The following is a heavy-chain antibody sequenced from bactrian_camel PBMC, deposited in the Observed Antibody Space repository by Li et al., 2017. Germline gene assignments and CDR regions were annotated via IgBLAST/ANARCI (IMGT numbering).Heavy chain of an antibody. CDR3: AVRWSGTRCFASARGYNY. CDR1: GSIYGDAC. D-gene: IGHD3*01. CDR2: IDSDGIA. V-gene: IGHV3S53*01. Sequence: VESGGGSVQAGGSQRLSCAASGSIYGDACVGWLRQAPGKEREGVAAIDSDGIASYADSVEGRFTVSRDNANNTVNLMMNSLKPEDTALYYCAVRWSGTRCFASARGYNYNGQGTQVTVS. J-gene: IGHJ4*01.